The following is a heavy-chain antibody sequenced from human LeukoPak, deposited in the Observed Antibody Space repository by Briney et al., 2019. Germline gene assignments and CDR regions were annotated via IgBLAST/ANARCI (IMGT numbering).Heavy chain of an antibody. J-gene: IGHJ4*02. CDR3: AKSGYSYGYSFDY. CDR2: IRYDGSNK. CDR1: GFTSSSYG. Sequence: PGGSLRLSCAASGFTSSSYGMHWVRQAPGKGLEWVAFIRYDGSNKYYADSVKGRFTISRDNSKNTLYLQMNSLRAEDTAVYYCAKSGYSYGYSFDYWGQGTLVTVSS. V-gene: IGHV3-30*02. D-gene: IGHD5-18*01.